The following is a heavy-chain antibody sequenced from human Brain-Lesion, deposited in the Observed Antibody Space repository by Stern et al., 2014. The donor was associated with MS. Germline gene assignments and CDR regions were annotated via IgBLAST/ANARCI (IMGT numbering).Heavy chain of an antibody. J-gene: IGHJ6*02. D-gene: IGHD3-3*01. V-gene: IGHV1-2*02. CDR2: INPNTGGT. Sequence: VQLVESGAEVKKPGASVKVSCKTSGYIFTGYYIHWVRQAPGQGLEWIAWINPNTGGTKYAKKFQGRATMSRDTSISTAYVELSSLTSDDTAVYYCARDQRGITIFGVVTDYYYLGMDVWGQGTTVTVSS. CDR1: GYIFTGYY. CDR3: ARDQRGITIFGVVTDYYYLGMDV.